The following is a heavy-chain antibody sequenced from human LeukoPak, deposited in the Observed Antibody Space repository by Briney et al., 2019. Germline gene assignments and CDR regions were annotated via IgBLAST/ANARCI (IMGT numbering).Heavy chain of an antibody. CDR3: ARDLESGSYYKYGIDV. J-gene: IGHJ6*02. D-gene: IGHD3-10*01. V-gene: IGHV3-64*01. CDR1: GFTFSSYA. Sequence: GGSLRLSCAASGFTFSSYAMHWVRQAPGKGLEYGSAISSNGGSTYYANSVKGRFTISRDNSKNTLYLQMGSLRAEDMAVYYCARDLESGSYYKYGIDVWGQGTTVTVSS. CDR2: ISSNGGST.